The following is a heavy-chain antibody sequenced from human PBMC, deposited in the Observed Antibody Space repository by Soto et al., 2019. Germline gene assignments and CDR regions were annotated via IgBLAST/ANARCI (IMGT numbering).Heavy chain of an antibody. CDR1: GDTFSFYT. D-gene: IGHD3-10*01. Sequence: QVQLVQCGTEVKKPGSSVKVSCKASGDTFSFYTINWVRQAPGLGLEWVGRINPIVSMSNYAQKFQGRVSMTAEKSTSTAYMELRSLRSDDTAMYFCAASYGSGYRAFDYWGQGALVIVSS. CDR3: AASYGSGYRAFDY. J-gene: IGHJ4*02. CDR2: INPIVSMS. V-gene: IGHV1-69*02.